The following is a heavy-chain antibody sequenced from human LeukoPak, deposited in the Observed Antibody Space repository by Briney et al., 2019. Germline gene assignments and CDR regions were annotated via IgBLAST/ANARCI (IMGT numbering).Heavy chain of an antibody. CDR1: GYTFTSYD. Sequence: GASVKVSCKASGYTFTSYDINWVRQATGQGLEWMGWMNPNSGNTGYAQKFQGRVTMTRNTSISTDYMELSSLRSEDTAVYYCARGRRSRVAATTGYYYYMDVWGKGTTVTVSS. CDR3: ARGRRSRVAATTGYYYYMDV. CDR2: MNPNSGNT. D-gene: IGHD2-15*01. V-gene: IGHV1-8*01. J-gene: IGHJ6*03.